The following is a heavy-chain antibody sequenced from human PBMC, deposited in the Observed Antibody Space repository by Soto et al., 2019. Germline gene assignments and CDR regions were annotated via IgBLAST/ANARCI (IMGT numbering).Heavy chain of an antibody. D-gene: IGHD6-19*01. Sequence: QVQMQVSGPGLVKPSETLSLTCTVSGGSLSSYYWTWIRQPPGKGLEWIGHIYYSGSTNYNPSLKSRVTISVDTSKNQFFLKLSSVIAADTAVYYCVRDGYSSGWYDYWGQGTLVTASS. CDR3: VRDGYSSGWYDY. CDR1: GGSLSSYY. CDR2: IYYSGST. J-gene: IGHJ4*02. V-gene: IGHV4-59*01.